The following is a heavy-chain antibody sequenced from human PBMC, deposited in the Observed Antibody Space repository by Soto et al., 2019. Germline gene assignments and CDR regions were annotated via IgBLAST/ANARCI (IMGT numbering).Heavy chain of an antibody. J-gene: IGHJ4*02. Sequence: EVQLVESGGGLVQPGGSLRLSCAASGFTFSNVWMSWVRQAPGKGLEWVGRIKSKSDGGTTGYAAPVEGRFTISRDDSKNTLYLQMNSLKTEDTAVYYCTTDHYCSSTSCTYFDSWGQGTLVTVSS. CDR3: TTDHYCSSTSCTYFDS. CDR2: IKSKSDGGTT. V-gene: IGHV3-15*01. CDR1: GFTFSNVW. D-gene: IGHD2-2*01.